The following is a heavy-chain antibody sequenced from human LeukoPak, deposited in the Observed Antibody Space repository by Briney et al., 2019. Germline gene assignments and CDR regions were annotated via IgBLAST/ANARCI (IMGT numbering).Heavy chain of an antibody. Sequence: GGSLRLSCAASGFTVSSTYIRWVRQAPGKGLEWVSVIYSGGNTYYADSVKGRFTISSDNSKNTWYLQMNSLRAEDTAVYYCAKTIVGVTNWFDPWGQGTLVTVSS. CDR3: AKTIVGVTNWFDP. J-gene: IGHJ5*02. CDR1: GFTVSSTY. CDR2: IYSGGNT. D-gene: IGHD1-26*01. V-gene: IGHV3-53*01.